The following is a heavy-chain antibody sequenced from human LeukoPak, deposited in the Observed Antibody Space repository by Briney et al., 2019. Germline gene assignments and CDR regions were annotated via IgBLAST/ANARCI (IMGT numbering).Heavy chain of an antibody. Sequence: SETLSLTCAVYGGSFSGYYWSWIRQPPGKGLEWIGEINHSGSTNYNPSLKSRVTISVDTSKNQFSLKLSSVTAADTAVYYCARAGPGLYDILTGYYYWGQGTLVTVSS. CDR2: INHSGST. D-gene: IGHD3-9*01. V-gene: IGHV4-34*01. CDR3: ARAGPGLYDILTGYYY. J-gene: IGHJ4*02. CDR1: GGSFSGYY.